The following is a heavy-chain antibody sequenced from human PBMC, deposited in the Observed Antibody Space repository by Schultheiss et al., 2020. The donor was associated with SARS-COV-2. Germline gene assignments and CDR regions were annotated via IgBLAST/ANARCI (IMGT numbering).Heavy chain of an antibody. Sequence: SETLSLTCAVYGGSFSGYYWSWIRQPPGKGLEWIGEINHSGSTNYNPSLKSRVTISVDTSKNQFSLKLSSVTAADTAVYYCARGGGDYDILTGYQEARWGMDVWGQGTTVTVSS. CDR1: GGSFSGYY. V-gene: IGHV4-34*01. J-gene: IGHJ6*02. CDR2: INHSGST. D-gene: IGHD3-9*01. CDR3: ARGGGDYDILTGYQEARWGMDV.